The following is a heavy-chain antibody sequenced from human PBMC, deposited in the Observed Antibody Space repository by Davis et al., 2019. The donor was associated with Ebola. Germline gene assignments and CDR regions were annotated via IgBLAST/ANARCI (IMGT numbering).Heavy chain of an antibody. CDR2: ISSSSSTI. CDR1: GFTFSSYS. D-gene: IGHD6-19*01. J-gene: IGHJ4*02. V-gene: IGHV3-48*01. Sequence: PGGSLRLSCAASGFTFSSYSMNWVRQAPGKGLEWVSYISSSSSTIYYADSVKGRFTISRDNAKNSLYLQMNSLRAEDTAVYYCAKSLSGWYYVTNYWGQGTLVTVSS. CDR3: AKSLSGWYYVTNY.